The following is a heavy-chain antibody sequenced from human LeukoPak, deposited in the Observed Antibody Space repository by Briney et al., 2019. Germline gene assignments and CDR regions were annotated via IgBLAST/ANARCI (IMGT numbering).Heavy chain of an antibody. CDR3: ARGAGGSGRVKNYYYYYYMDV. D-gene: IGHD3-10*01. V-gene: IGHV1-69*05. Sequence: ASVKVSCKASGGTFSSYAISWVRQAPGQGLEWMGRIIPIFGTANYAQKFQGRVTITTDESTSTAYMELSSLRSEDTAVYYCARGAGGSGRVKNYYYYYYMDVWGKGTTVTVSS. J-gene: IGHJ6*03. CDR2: IIPIFGTA. CDR1: GGTFSSYA.